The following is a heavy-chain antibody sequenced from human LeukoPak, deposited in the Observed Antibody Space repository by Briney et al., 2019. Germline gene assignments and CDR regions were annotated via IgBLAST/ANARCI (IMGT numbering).Heavy chain of an antibody. Sequence: GGSLSLSCAASGFTFSNYWMSWVRQAPGKGLEWVANIKEDGSEKYYVDTVKGRFTISRDNARNSLYLQMNSLRAEDTAVYYCASGRQLGYWGQGTLVTVSS. V-gene: IGHV3-7*01. J-gene: IGHJ4*02. CDR1: GFTFSNYW. CDR3: ASGRQLGY. D-gene: IGHD6-13*01. CDR2: IKEDGSEK.